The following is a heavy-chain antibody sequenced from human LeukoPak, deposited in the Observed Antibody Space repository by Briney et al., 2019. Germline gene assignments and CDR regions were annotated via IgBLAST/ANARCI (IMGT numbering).Heavy chain of an antibody. CDR2: IYYSGST. D-gene: IGHD6-19*01. CDR1: GGSISSSSYY. CDR3: ARVNIRAVAGRGFDY. Sequence: SETLSLTCTVSGGSISSSSYYWGWIRQPPGKGLEWIGSIYYSGSTYYNPSLKSRVTISVDTSNNQFSLKLSSVTAADTAVYYCARVNIRAVAGRGFDYWGQGTLVTVSS. J-gene: IGHJ4*02. V-gene: IGHV4-39*07.